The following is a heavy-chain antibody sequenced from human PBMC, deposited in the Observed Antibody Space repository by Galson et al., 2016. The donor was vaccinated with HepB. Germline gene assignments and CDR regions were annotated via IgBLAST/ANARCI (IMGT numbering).Heavy chain of an antibody. Sequence: SVKVSCKASGYTFTNYYMHWVRQAPGQGLQWMGMINPTGSSTSYAQKFQGRVTLTRDTSTSTVYMELSSLRSEDTAVYYCARSPQWLEHFDYWGQGTLVTVSS. D-gene: IGHD6-19*01. CDR1: GYTFTNYY. V-gene: IGHV1-46*01. CDR2: INPTGSST. J-gene: IGHJ4*02. CDR3: ARSPQWLEHFDY.